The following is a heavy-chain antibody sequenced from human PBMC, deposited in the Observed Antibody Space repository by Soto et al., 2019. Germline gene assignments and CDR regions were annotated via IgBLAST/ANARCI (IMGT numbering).Heavy chain of an antibody. J-gene: IGHJ4*01. CDR3: ARESGDNWDYEVY. CDR2: INTSGNT. Sequence: SETLSLTCKVSGGSITSYRWSWIRQSAGKGLEWIGRINTSGNTHYNPSLKSRVTVSIDTSQNQFFLTVTSVTAADSAVYYCARESGDNWDYEVYWCHGTPVTVSS. CDR1: GGSITSYR. D-gene: IGHD1-7*01. V-gene: IGHV4-4*07.